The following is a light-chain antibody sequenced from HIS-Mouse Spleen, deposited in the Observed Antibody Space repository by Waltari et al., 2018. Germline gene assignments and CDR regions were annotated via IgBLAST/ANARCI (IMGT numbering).Light chain of an antibody. CDR1: AFPKKD. CDR2: EDS. J-gene: IGLJ2*01. Sequence: SYELTQPPSVSVSPGQTARITCSGDAFPKKDAYCYQQKSGQAPVLVIYEDSKRPSGIPERFSGSSSGTMATLTISGAQVEDEADYYCYSTDSSGNHRVFGGGTKLTVL. CDR3: YSTDSSGNHRV. V-gene: IGLV3-10*01.